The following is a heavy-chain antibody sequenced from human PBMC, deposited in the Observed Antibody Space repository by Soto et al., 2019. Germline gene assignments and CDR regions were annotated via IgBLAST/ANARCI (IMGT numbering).Heavy chain of an antibody. V-gene: IGHV3-30*18. D-gene: IGHD1-1*01. CDR3: AKARGANNWANYYGLDV. CDR1: GFIFANYG. CDR2: ITYEGTNK. Sequence: SLSLSCAASGFIFANYGMHWVRQAPGKGLEWVALITYEGTNKYYADAVKGRFTISRDNAKNMVSLQMDSLRAEDTAVYYCAKARGANNWANYYGLDVWGQGTTVTVSS. J-gene: IGHJ6*02.